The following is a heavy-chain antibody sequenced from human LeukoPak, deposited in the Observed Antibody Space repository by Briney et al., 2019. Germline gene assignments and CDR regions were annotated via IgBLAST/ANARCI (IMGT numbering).Heavy chain of an antibody. J-gene: IGHJ4*02. V-gene: IGHV1-24*01. Sequence: ASVKVSCKVSGYTLTELSMHWARQAPGKGLEWMGGFDPEDGETIYAQKFQGRVTMTEDTSTDTAYMELSSLRSEDTAVYYCARGGRYGGTFDYWGQGTLVTVSS. CDR1: GYTLTELS. CDR3: ARGGRYGGTFDY. CDR2: FDPEDGET. D-gene: IGHD4-17*01.